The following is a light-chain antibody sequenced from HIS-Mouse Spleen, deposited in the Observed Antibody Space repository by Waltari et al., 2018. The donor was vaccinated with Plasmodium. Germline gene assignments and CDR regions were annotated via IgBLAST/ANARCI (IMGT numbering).Light chain of an antibody. CDR1: NLGRKS. J-gene: IGLJ1*01. CDR2: DDS. V-gene: IGLV3-21*02. CDR3: QVWDSSSDHYV. Sequence: SYMLTQPPSVSVAPGQTARITCGGNNLGRKSVHWYQQKPGQAPVLVVYDDSDRPSGIPGRFSGSNSGNTATLTISRVEAGDEADYYCQVWDSSSDHYVFGTGTKVTVL.